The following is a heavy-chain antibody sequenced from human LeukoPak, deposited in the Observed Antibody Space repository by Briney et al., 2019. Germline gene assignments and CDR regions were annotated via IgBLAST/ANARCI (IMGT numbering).Heavy chain of an antibody. J-gene: IGHJ4*02. V-gene: IGHV4-59*08. CDR2: IYYSGST. CDR3: ARQVGYSSGWYIY. CDR1: GGSISTNY. Sequence: SETLSLTCTVSGGSISTNYCSWIWQPPGKGLEWIGHIYYSGSTNYNPSLKSRVTISVDTSKNQFSLKLSSVTAADTAVYYCARQVGYSSGWYIYWGQGTLVTVSS. D-gene: IGHD6-19*01.